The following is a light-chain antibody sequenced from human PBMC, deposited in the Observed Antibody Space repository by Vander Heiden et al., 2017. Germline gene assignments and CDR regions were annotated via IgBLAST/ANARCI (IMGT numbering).Light chain of an antibody. Sequence: SALTQPASVSGSPGQSTTISCARTSSDVGGYNSVSWYQQYPGKDTNLIIYDVSKRPAGVSNLFAGSTSANTASLAISGLQAEDEADYHCSSDASVSTLVFGGGTKLTVL. CDR3: SSDASVSTLV. CDR2: DVS. V-gene: IGLV2-14*03. J-gene: IGLJ3*02. CDR1: SSDVGGYNS.